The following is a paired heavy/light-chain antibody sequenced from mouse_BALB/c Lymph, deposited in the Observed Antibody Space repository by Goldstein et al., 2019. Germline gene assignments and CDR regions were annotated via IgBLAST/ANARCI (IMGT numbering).Heavy chain of an antibody. CDR1: GFTFSGFW. Sequence: EVQLLETGGGLVQPGGSRGLSCEGSGFTFSGFWMSWVRQTPGKTLEWIGDINSDGSAINYAPSIKDRFTIFRDNDKSTLYLQMSNVRSEDTATYFCMRYGNYAMDYWGQGTSVTVSS. D-gene: IGHD1-1*02. CDR3: MRYGNYAMDY. CDR2: INSDGSAI. J-gene: IGHJ4*01. V-gene: IGHV11-2*02.
Light chain of an antibody. CDR1: QSLLYSSNQKNY. Sequence: DIVMSQSPSSLAVSVGEKVTMSCKSSQSLLYSSNQKNYLAWYQQKPGQSPKLLIYWASTRESGVPDRFTGSGSGTDFTLTISSVKAEDLAVYYCQQYYSYPYTFGGGTKLEIK. V-gene: IGKV8-30*01. CDR2: WAS. J-gene: IGKJ2*01. CDR3: QQYYSYPYT.